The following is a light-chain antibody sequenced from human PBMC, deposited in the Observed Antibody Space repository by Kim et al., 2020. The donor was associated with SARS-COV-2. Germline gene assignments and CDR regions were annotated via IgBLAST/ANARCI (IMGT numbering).Light chain of an antibody. Sequence: DVIMTQSPLSLPVTLGQPASISCRSSQSLVFSDGKTYLNWFHQRPGQSPRRLIYKVSNRDSGVPDRFSGSGSGTDFTLKISRVEAEDVGVYFCMYGTHWPPSFTFSGGNKVDIK. CDR1: QSLVFSDGKTY. V-gene: IGKV2-30*01. CDR3: MYGTHWPPSFT. J-gene: IGKJ4*01. CDR2: KVS.